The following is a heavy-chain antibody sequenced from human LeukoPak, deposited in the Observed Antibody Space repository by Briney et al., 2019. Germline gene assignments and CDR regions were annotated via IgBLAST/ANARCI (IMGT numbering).Heavy chain of an antibody. CDR3: ARDLLYGRDIVVVPAAISPLDY. CDR2: ISAYNGNT. D-gene: IGHD2-2*02. Sequence: GASVKVSCKASGYTFTGYGISWVRQAPGQGLEWMGWISAYNGNTNYAQKLQGRVTMTTDTSTSTAYMELRSLRSDDTAVYYCARDLLYGRDIVVVPAAISPLDYWGQGTLVTVSS. CDR1: GYTFTGYG. J-gene: IGHJ4*02. V-gene: IGHV1-18*01.